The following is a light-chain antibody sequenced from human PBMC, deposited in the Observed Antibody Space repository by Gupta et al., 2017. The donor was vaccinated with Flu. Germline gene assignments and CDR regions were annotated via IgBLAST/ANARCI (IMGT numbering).Light chain of an antibody. CDR1: QGNSSW. Sequence: SVAAAAGDSGTSSCRAGQGNSSWLAWYQQKPGKAPKLLIYAAASLQSGGPSRCSGGGSGTDVTLTISSLQPEEFATDYCRQANSFPRTFGGGTKVEIK. V-gene: IGKV1-12*01. J-gene: IGKJ4*01. CDR3: RQANSFPRT. CDR2: AAA.